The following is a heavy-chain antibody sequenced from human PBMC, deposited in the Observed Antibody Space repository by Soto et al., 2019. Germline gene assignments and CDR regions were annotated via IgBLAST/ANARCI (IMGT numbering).Heavy chain of an antibody. CDR1: GGSISSYY. V-gene: IGHV4-59*01. D-gene: IGHD6-13*01. J-gene: IGHJ4*02. CDR3: ARDPGSWYFDY. CDR2: IYYSGST. Sequence: QVQLQESGPGLVKPSETLSLTCTVSGGSISSYYWSWIRQPPGKGLEWIGYIYYSGSTNYNPSLQSRVTISVDTSKNQFSLKLSSVTAADTAVYYCARDPGSWYFDYWGQGTLVTVSS.